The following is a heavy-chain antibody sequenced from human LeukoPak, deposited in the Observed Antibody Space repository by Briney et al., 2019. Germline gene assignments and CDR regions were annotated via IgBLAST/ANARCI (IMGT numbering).Heavy chain of an antibody. V-gene: IGHV4-59*01. J-gene: IGHJ4*02. CDR2: IYYSGST. Sequence: SETLPLTCTVSGGSISSYYWSWIRQPPGKGLEWIGYIYYSGSTNYNPSLKSRVTISVDTSKNQFSLKLSSVTAADTAVYYCARVKSGSYYHFDYWGQGTLVTVSS. CDR3: ARVKSGSYYHFDY. CDR1: GGSISSYY. D-gene: IGHD1-26*01.